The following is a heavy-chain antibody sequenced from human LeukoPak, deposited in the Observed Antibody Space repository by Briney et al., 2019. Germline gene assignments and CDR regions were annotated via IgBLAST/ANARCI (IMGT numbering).Heavy chain of an antibody. CDR1: GGSISSGSYY. D-gene: IGHD5-18*01. CDR2: IHTSGST. CDR3: ARDRYIYGGDHDAFDI. Sequence: KPSETLSLTCTVSGGSISSGSYYWSWIRQPAGKGLEWIGRIHTSGSTNCNPSLKSRVTMSVDTSKNQFSLKLSSVTAADTAVYYCARDRYIYGGDHDAFDIWGQGTMVTVSS. V-gene: IGHV4-61*02. J-gene: IGHJ3*02.